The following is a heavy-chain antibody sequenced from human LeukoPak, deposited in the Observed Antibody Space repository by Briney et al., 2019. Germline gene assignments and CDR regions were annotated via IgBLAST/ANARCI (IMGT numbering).Heavy chain of an antibody. D-gene: IGHD5-12*01. CDR3: ARGVYSGYEYDTYHRGLDV. CDR2: IIPILGIA. Sequence: ASVKVSCKASGGTFSSYAISWVRQAPGQGLEWMGRIIPILGIANYAQKFQGRVTITADKSTSTAYMELSSLRSEDTAVYYCARGVYSGYEYDTYHRGLDVWGQGTTVTVSS. J-gene: IGHJ6*02. V-gene: IGHV1-69*04. CDR1: GGTFSSYA.